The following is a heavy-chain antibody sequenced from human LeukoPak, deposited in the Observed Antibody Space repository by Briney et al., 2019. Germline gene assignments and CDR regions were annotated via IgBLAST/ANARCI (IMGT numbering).Heavy chain of an antibody. V-gene: IGHV3-23*01. J-gene: IGHJ3*02. CDR1: GFTFSNAW. D-gene: IGHD3-10*01. CDR3: ARDLFGELPLGAFDI. CDR2: ISGSGGST. Sequence: GGSLRLSCAASGFTFSNAWMSWVRQAPGKGLEWVSAISGSGGSTYYADSVKGRFTISRDNSRNTLYLQMNSLRAEDTAVYYCARDLFGELPLGAFDIWGQGTMVTVSS.